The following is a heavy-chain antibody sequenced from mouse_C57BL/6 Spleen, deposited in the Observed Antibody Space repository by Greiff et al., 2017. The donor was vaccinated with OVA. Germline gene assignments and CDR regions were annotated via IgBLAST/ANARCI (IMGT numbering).Heavy chain of an antibody. CDR3: TRLWPGDY. CDR1: GYTFTGYE. CDR2: FDPETGGT. V-gene: IGHV1-15*01. D-gene: IGHD1-1*02. Sequence: VKVMESGAELVRPGASVTPFCKASGYTFTGYEMQWGEETTVHGLEWIGAFDPETGGTAYNQKFKGKAILTADKSSSTAYMELRSLTSEDSAVYYCTRLWPGDYWGQGTTLTVSS. J-gene: IGHJ2*01.